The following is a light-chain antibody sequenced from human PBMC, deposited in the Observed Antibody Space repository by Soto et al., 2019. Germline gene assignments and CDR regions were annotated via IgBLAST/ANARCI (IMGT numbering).Light chain of an antibody. J-gene: IGKJ2*01. Sequence: EIVMTRSPATLSVSPGERATLSCRASQSVSSNLAWYQQKPGQAPRLLIYGASTRATGIPARFSGSGSGTEFTLTISSLQSEDFAVYYCQQYNNRGTIGQGTKLEIK. CDR1: QSVSSN. CDR3: QQYNNRGT. V-gene: IGKV3-15*01. CDR2: GAS.